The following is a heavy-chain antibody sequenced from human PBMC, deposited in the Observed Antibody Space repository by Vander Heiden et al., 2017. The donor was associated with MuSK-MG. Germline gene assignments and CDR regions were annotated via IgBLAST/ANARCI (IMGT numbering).Heavy chain of an antibody. Sequence: QVQLVESGGGVVQPGGSMRLSCAASVFTFSSSAMHWVRQDPGKGLEWVAVIWYDGSNKYYAESVKGRFTISRDNSKNTLYLQMNSLRTEDTAVYYCARLGSGWSFDYWGQGTLVTVSS. CDR3: ARLGSGWSFDY. J-gene: IGHJ4*02. D-gene: IGHD6-19*01. V-gene: IGHV3-33*01. CDR2: IWYDGSNK. CDR1: VFTFSSSA.